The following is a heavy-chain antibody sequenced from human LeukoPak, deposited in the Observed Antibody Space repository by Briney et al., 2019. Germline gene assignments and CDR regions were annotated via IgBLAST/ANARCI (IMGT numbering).Heavy chain of an antibody. CDR3: ARGGNMITFGGVRRAFDI. CDR1: GFTFSTYW. D-gene: IGHD3-16*01. J-gene: IGHJ3*02. V-gene: IGHV3-7*01. Sequence: GGSLRLSCAASGFTFSTYWMSWVRQAPGKGLEWVANIKQDGSEKYYVYSVKGRFTISRDNAKNSLYLQMNSLRAEDTAVYYCARGGNMITFGGVRRAFDIWGQGTMVTVSS. CDR2: IKQDGSEK.